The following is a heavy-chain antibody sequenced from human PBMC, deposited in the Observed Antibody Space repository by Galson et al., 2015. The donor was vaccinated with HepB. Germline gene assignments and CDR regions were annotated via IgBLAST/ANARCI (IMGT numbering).Heavy chain of an antibody. V-gene: IGHV4-34*01. CDR2: INHSGST. CDR3: ARAPRHITMVRGGLRTPSLWYFDL. J-gene: IGHJ2*01. Sequence: SETLSLTCTVYGGSFSGYYWSWIRQPPGKGLEWIGEINHSGSTNYNPSLKSRVTISVDTSKNQFSLKLSSVTAADTAVYYCARAPRHITMVRGGLRTPSLWYFDLWGRGTLVTVSS. D-gene: IGHD3-10*01. CDR1: GGSFSGYY.